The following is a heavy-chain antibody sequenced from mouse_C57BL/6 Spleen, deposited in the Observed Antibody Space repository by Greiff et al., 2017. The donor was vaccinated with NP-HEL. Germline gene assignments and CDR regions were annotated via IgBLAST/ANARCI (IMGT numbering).Heavy chain of an antibody. CDR3: ARRDGYYAMDY. V-gene: IGHV1-80*01. Sequence: VQLQESGAELVKPGASVKISCKASGYAFSSYWMNWVKQRPGKGLEWIGQIYPGDGDTNYNGKFKGKATLTADKSSSTAYMQLSSLTSEDSAVYFCARRDGYYAMDYWGQGTSVTVSS. J-gene: IGHJ4*01. CDR1: GYAFSSYW. D-gene: IGHD2-3*01. CDR2: IYPGDGDT.